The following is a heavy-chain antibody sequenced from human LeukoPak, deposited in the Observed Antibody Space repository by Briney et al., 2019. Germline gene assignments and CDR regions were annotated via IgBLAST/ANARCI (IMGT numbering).Heavy chain of an antibody. D-gene: IGHD2-15*01. J-gene: IGHJ4*02. CDR1: GGSISSSSYY. CDR3: ASLLGYCSGGSCYAFFDY. CDR2: IYYSGST. V-gene: IGHV4-39*01. Sequence: SETLSLTCTVSGGSISSSSYYWGWIRQPPGKGLEWIGSIYYSGSTYYNPSLKSRVTISVDTSKNQFSLKLSSVTAADTAVYYCASLLGYCSGGSCYAFFDYWGQGTLVTVSS.